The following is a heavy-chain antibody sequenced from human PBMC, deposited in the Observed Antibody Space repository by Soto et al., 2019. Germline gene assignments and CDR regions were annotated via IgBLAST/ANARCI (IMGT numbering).Heavy chain of an antibody. CDR1: GGSFSGYY. CDR2: INHSGST. Sequence: PSETLSLTCAVYGGSFSGYYWSWIRQPPGKGLEWIGEINHSGSTNYNPSLKSRVTISVDTSKNQFSLKLSSVTAADTAVYYCAREGVYDSSDQDAFDIWGQGTMVTVS. V-gene: IGHV4-34*01. CDR3: AREGVYDSSDQDAFDI. D-gene: IGHD3-22*01. J-gene: IGHJ3*02.